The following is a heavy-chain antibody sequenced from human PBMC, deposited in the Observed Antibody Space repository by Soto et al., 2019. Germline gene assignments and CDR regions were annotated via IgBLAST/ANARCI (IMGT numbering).Heavy chain of an antibody. D-gene: IGHD6-13*01. J-gene: IGHJ6*02. V-gene: IGHV3-23*01. CDR2: ISGSGGST. CDR1: GFTFSRYA. Sequence: EVQLLESGGGLVQPGGSLRLSCAASGFTFSRYAMSWVRQAPGEGLEWVSAISGSGGSTYYADSVNGRFTISRDNSKNTLYRQMDTLTAGDTAVYYCAKSSGRSWFQSLYYGMAVCGHETTVPVS. CDR3: AKSSGRSWFQSLYYGMAV.